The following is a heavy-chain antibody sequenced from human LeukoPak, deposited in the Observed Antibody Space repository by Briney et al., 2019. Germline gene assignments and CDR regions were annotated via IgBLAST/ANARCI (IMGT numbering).Heavy chain of an antibody. V-gene: IGHV1-18*01. CDR2: ISAYNGNT. CDR3: ARVGFLEWLPDYYYYMDV. D-gene: IGHD3-3*01. Sequence: GASVKVSCKASGYTFTSYGISWVRQAPGQGLEWMGWISAYNGNTNYAQKLQGRVTMTTDTSTSTAYMELRSLRSDDTAVYYCARVGFLEWLPDYYYYMDVWGKGTTVTVSS. CDR1: GYTFTSYG. J-gene: IGHJ6*03.